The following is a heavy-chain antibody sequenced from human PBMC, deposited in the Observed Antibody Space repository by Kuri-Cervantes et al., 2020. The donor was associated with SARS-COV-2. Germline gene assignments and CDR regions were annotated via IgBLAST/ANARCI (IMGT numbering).Heavy chain of an antibody. D-gene: IGHD6-19*01. V-gene: IGHV3-30*04. J-gene: IGHJ4*02. CDR1: GFTFSNYA. CDR2: IWYDGSNQ. CDR3: AKAKWQWLGSVDY. Sequence: LSLTCAAYGFTFSNYAMTWVRQAPGKGLEWVAVIWYDGSNQYYADSVKGRFTISRDNSKNTLYLQMNSLRAEDTAVYYCAKAKWQWLGSVDYWGQGTLVTVSS.